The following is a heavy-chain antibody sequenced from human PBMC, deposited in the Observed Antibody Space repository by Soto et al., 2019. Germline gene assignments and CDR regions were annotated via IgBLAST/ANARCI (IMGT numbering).Heavy chain of an antibody. CDR2: IKSKTDGGTS. V-gene: IGHV3-15*07. D-gene: IGHD3-10*01. CDR3: TAAMAD. CDR1: GFTFGNAW. J-gene: IGHJ4*02. Sequence: EVELVESGGGWVKPGGSLRLSCAASGFTFGNAWMNWVRQAPGKGLEWVGRIKSKTDGGTSDYGASVKGRVTISRDDSRHTMYLQMDRLEIEDTAIYYGTAAMADWGQGTLVTVSS.